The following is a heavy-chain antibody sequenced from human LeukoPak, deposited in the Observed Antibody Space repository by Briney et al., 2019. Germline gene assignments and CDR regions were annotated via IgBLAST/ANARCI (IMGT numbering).Heavy chain of an antibody. V-gene: IGHV5-51*01. CDR1: GYIFTSYW. Sequence: GESLKISCKCSGYIFTSYWIGWVRQMPGKGLEWMGIIYPGDSDTRYSPSFQGQVTISADKSISTAYLQWSSLKASDTAMYYCTRTPSVPGYYGSGSYYSPNDYWGQGTLVTVSS. CDR2: IYPGDSDT. J-gene: IGHJ4*02. D-gene: IGHD3-10*01. CDR3: TRTPSVPGYYGSGSYYSPNDY.